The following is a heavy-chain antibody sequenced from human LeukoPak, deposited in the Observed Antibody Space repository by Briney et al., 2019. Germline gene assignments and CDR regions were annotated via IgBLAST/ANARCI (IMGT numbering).Heavy chain of an antibody. CDR3: TKGPWDLPHAFAI. D-gene: IGHD1-26*01. V-gene: IGHV3-23*01. J-gene: IGHJ3*02. CDR1: GFTFSSYA. Sequence: PGGSLRLSCEASGFTFSSYAMSWGRQAPGKGLECVSTISGSGVTTRYADSVRGRFTISRDSSKNTLYLQMNSLRAEDTAIYYCTKGPWDLPHAFAIWGLGTMVTVSS. CDR2: ISGSGVTT.